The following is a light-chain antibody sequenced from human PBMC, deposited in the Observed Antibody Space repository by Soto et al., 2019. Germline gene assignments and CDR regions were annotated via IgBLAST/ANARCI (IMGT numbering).Light chain of an antibody. V-gene: IGLV2-8*01. CDR2: EVN. J-gene: IGLJ3*02. CDR1: SSDVGAYNY. Sequence: QSVLTQPPSASGSPGQSVTISCTGTSSDVGAYNYVSWYQQHPGKAPKLMIYEVNKRPSGVPDRFSGSKSGNTASLTVSGLQAEDEADYYCSSYAGGNNYVMFGGGTKVTVL. CDR3: SSYAGGNNYVM.